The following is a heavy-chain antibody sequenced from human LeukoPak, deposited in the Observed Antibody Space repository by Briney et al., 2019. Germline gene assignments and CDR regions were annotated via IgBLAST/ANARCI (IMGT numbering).Heavy chain of an antibody. V-gene: IGHV4-59*08. CDR3: ARQGTDYYDSSGSELDY. Sequence: SETLSLTCAVYGGSFSGYYWSWIRQPPGKGLEWIGYIYYSGSTNYNPSLKSRVTISVDTSKNQFSLKLSSVTAADTAVYYCARQGTDYYDSSGSELDYWGQGTLVTVSS. CDR1: GGSFSGYY. J-gene: IGHJ4*02. D-gene: IGHD3-22*01. CDR2: IYYSGST.